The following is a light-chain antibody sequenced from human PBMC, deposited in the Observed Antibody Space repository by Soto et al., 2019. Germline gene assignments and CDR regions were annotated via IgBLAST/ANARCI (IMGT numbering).Light chain of an antibody. CDR3: QQHGSSPPVT. V-gene: IGKV3-20*01. CDR2: GAS. J-gene: IGKJ3*01. CDR1: QSLSSSY. Sequence: EIVLTQSPGTLSLSPGERATLSCRASQSLSSSYLAWYQQKPGQAPRLLIYGASRRATGIPDRFSGSGSGTDFTLTISRLEPEDFAMYYCQQHGSSPPVTFGPGTKVDI.